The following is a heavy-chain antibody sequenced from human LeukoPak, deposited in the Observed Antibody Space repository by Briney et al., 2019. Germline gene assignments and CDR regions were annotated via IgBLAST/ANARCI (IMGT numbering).Heavy chain of an antibody. V-gene: IGHV4-59*01. Sequence: SETLSLTCTVSGGSISSYYWSWIRQPPGKGLEWIGYIYYSGSTNYNPSLKSRVTISVDTSKNQFSLKLSPVTAADTAVYYCARDLGLKRFDPWGQGTLVTVSS. CDR3: ARDLGLKRFDP. CDR1: GGSISSYY. CDR2: IYYSGST. D-gene: IGHD3-16*01. J-gene: IGHJ5*02.